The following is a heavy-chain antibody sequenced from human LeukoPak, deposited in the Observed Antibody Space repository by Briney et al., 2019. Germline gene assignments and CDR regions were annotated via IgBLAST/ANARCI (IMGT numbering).Heavy chain of an antibody. CDR3: AKDSGIAYDY. CDR1: GFTFSSYS. D-gene: IGHD6-13*01. V-gene: IGHV3-21*01. Sequence: KSGGSLRLSCAASGFTFSSYSMNWVRQAPGKGLEWVSSISSSSSYIYYADSVKGRFTISRDNAKNSLYLQMNSLRAEDTAVYYCAKDSGIAYDYWGQGTLVTVSS. CDR2: ISSSSSYI. J-gene: IGHJ4*02.